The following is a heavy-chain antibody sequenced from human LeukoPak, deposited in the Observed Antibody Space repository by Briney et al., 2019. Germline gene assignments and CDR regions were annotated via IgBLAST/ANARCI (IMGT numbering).Heavy chain of an antibody. CDR2: FDPEDGET. Sequence: ASVKVSCKVSGYTLTELSMHWVQQAPGKGLEWMGGFDPEDGETIYAQKFQGRVTMTEDTSTDTAYMELSSLRSEDTAVYYCATFGCGGDCYYFDYWGQGTLVTVSS. D-gene: IGHD2-21*02. CDR1: GYTLTELS. V-gene: IGHV1-24*01. CDR3: ATFGCGGDCYYFDY. J-gene: IGHJ4*02.